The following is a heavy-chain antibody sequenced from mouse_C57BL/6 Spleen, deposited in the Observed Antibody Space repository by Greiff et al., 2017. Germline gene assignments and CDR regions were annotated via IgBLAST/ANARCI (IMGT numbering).Heavy chain of an antibody. J-gene: IGHJ1*03. CDR1: GFTFSSYT. CDR3: ARQTGKGYFDV. D-gene: IGHD4-1*01. CDR2: ISGGGGNT. Sequence: EVQGVESGGGLVKPGGSLKLSCAASGFTFSSYTMSWVRQTPEKRLEWVATISGGGGNTYYPDSVKGRLTISRDNAKNTLYLQMSSLRSEDTALYYCARQTGKGYFDVWGTGTTVTVAS. V-gene: IGHV5-9*01.